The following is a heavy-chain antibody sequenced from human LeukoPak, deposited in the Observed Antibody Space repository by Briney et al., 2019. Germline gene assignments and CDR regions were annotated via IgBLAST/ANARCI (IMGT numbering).Heavy chain of an antibody. CDR3: ARGLRYFDWLPFT. V-gene: IGHV4-34*01. CDR2: INHSGST. D-gene: IGHD3-9*01. J-gene: IGHJ4*02. CDR1: GGSFSGYY. Sequence: PSETLSLTCAVYGGSFSGYYWSWIRQPPGKGLEWIGEINHSGSTNYNPSLKSRVTISVDTSKNQFSLKLSSVTAADTAVYYCARGLRYFDWLPFTWGQGTLVTVSS.